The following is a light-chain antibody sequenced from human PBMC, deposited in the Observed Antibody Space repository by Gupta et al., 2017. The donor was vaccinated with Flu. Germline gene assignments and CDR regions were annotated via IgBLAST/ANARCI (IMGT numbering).Light chain of an antibody. Sequence: QSALTQPASVSGSPGQSITISCTGTSSDIGSYKFVSWYQQHPGKAPKLMIYEGSERAAGVSNRFSGSKAGNTASLTISGLQAEDEADYYCYSYAGSDTWVFGTGTKVTVI. CDR3: YSYAGSDTWV. CDR1: SSDIGSYKF. CDR2: EGS. V-gene: IGLV2-23*01. J-gene: IGLJ1*01.